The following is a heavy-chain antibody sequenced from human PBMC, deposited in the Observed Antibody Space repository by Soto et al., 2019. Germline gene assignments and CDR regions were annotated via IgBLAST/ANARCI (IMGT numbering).Heavy chain of an antibody. CDR1: GFNFRRYW. CDR3: ARDPTASYGDSLLFDY. Sequence: EVQLVESGGGLVQPGGSLRLSCAASGFNFRRYWMSWVRQAPGKGLEWVANIKEDRSEQYYVDSGKGRFTIVRDNAKNSLSLQMNRLRAEDTAIYYSARDPTASYGDSLLFDYWGQGTLVIVSS. J-gene: IGHJ4*02. V-gene: IGHV3-7*01. CDR2: IKEDRSEQ. D-gene: IGHD4-17*01.